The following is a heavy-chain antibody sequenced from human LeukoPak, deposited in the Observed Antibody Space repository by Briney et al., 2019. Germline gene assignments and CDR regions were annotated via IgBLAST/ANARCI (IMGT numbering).Heavy chain of an antibody. D-gene: IGHD3-10*01. Sequence: SETLSLTCTVAGGSISSYYWSWIRQPPGKGLEWIGYIYYSGSTNYNPSLKSQVTISVDTSKDQFSLKLSSVTAADTAVYYCARSYGSGADPWGQGTLVTVSS. CDR2: IYYSGST. V-gene: IGHV4-59*01. CDR1: GGSISSYY. CDR3: ARSYGSGADP. J-gene: IGHJ5*02.